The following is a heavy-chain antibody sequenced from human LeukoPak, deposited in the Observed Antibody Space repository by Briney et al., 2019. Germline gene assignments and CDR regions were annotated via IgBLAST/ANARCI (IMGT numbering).Heavy chain of an antibody. CDR1: GFTFSSYW. CDR2: IQQDGSEK. Sequence: PGGSLRLSCAASGFTFSSYWMIWVRQAPGKGVEWVANIQQDGSEKYYVDSVKGRFTISRDNAKNSLYLQMNSLRAEDTAVYYCARNPPRYFNWGQGTLVTVSS. CDR3: ARNPPRYFN. V-gene: IGHV3-7*05. D-gene: IGHD1-26*01. J-gene: IGHJ4*02.